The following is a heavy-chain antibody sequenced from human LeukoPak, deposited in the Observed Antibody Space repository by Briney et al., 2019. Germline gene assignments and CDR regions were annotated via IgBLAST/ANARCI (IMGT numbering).Heavy chain of an antibody. CDR3: AREVRGSGSYIDY. Sequence: PGGSLRLSCAASGFTFSSYGMSWVRQAPGKGLEWVAVISYDGSNKYYADSVKGRFTISRDNSKNTLYLQMNSLRAEDTAVYYCAREVRGSGSYIDYWGQGTLVTVSS. CDR2: ISYDGSNK. J-gene: IGHJ4*02. CDR1: GFTFSSYG. V-gene: IGHV3-30*03. D-gene: IGHD3-10*01.